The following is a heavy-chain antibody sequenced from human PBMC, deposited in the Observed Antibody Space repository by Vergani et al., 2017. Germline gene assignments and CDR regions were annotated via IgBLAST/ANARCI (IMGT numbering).Heavy chain of an antibody. CDR2: IIPIFGTA. CDR1: GGTFSSYA. CDR3: ARTGYQFGTTGPYYYYGMDV. Sequence: QVQLVQSGAEVKKPGSSVKVSCKASGGTFSSYAISWVRQAPGQGLEWMGGIIPIFGTANYAQKFQGRVTITADKSTSTAYMELSSLRSEDTAVYYCARTGYQFGTTGPYYYYGMDVWGQGTTVTVSS. V-gene: IGHV1-69*06. J-gene: IGHJ6*02. D-gene: IGHD1-1*01.